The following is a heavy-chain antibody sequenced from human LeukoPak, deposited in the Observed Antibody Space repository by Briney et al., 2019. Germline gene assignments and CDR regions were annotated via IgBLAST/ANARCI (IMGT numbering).Heavy chain of an antibody. J-gene: IGHJ6*02. V-gene: IGHV3-48*02. D-gene: IGHD2-8*01. CDR2: ISSSSSTI. Sequence: GGSLRLSCAASGFTFSSYAMSWVRQAPGKGLEWVSYISSSSSTIYYADSVKGRFTISRDNAKNSLYLQMNSLRDEDTAVYYCAREGTYCTNGVCYDYYYYGMDVWGQGTTVTVSS. CDR1: GFTFSSYA. CDR3: AREGTYCTNGVCYDYYYYGMDV.